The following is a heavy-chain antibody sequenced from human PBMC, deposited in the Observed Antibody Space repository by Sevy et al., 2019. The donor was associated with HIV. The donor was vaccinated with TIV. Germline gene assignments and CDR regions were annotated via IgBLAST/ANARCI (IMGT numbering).Heavy chain of an antibody. J-gene: IGHJ5*02. CDR2: INHSGST. Sequence: SETLSLTCAVYGGSFSGYYWSWIRQPPGKGLEWIGEINHSGSTNYNPSLKSRVTISVDTSKNQFSLKLSSVTAADTAVYYGARGYCSSTSCYSGVAWFDPWGQGTLVTVSS. V-gene: IGHV4-34*01. CDR3: ARGYCSSTSCYSGVAWFDP. CDR1: GGSFSGYY. D-gene: IGHD2-2*01.